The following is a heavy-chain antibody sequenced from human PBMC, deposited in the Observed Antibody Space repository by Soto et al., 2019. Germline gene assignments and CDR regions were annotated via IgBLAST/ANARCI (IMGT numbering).Heavy chain of an antibody. CDR3: ARQRRDGYHNWFDP. V-gene: IGHV1-18*01. Sequence: QVQLVQSGAEVKKPGASVKVSCKASGYTFTSYGISWVRQAPGQGLEWMGWISAYNGNTNYAQKLQGRVTVTADTSTSTAYMELRSLRADDTAVYDCARQRRDGYHNWFDPWGPGSLVTDSS. J-gene: IGHJ5*02. CDR2: ISAYNGNT. CDR1: GYTFTSYG. D-gene: IGHD5-12*01.